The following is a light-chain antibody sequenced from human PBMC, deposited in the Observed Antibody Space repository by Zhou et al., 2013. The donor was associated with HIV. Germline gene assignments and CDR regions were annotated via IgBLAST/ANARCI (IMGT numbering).Light chain of an antibody. J-gene: IGKJ1*01. CDR2: GAS. V-gene: IGKV1-39*01. CDR1: QSISSY. CDR3: QQSYSTPRT. Sequence: DIQMTQSPSSLSASVGDRVTITCRASQSISSYLYWLQQKPGKAPKVLIYGASSLQSGVPSRFSGSGSGTDFTLTISSLQPEDFATYYCQQSYSTPRTFGQGTKVGNQT.